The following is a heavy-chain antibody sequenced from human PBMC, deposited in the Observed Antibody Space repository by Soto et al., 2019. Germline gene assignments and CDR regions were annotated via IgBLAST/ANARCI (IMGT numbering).Heavy chain of an antibody. CDR1: GGSISSYY. CDR3: ASGELRGEFDY. Sequence: SETLSLTCTVSGGSISSYYWSWIRQPPGKGLEWIGYIYYSGSTNYNPSLKSRVTISVDTSKNQFSLKLSSVTAADTAVYYCASGELRGEFDYWGQGTLVTVSS. CDR2: IYYSGST. V-gene: IGHV4-59*01. D-gene: IGHD1-26*01. J-gene: IGHJ4*02.